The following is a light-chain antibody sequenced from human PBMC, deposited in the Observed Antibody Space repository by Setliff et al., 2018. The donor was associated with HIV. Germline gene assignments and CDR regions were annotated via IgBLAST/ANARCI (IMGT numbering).Light chain of an antibody. J-gene: IGLJ1*01. CDR2: QAS. CDR1: SSDVVRYNL. CDR3: CSNTGSNTYV. V-gene: IGLV2-23*01. Sequence: LTQPASVSGSPGQSITISCTGTSSDVVRYNLVSWYQQHPGKAPKLIIYQASKRPSVVSNRFSGSKSGNTASLTISGLQADDEADYYCCSNTGSNTYVFGAGTKVTVL.